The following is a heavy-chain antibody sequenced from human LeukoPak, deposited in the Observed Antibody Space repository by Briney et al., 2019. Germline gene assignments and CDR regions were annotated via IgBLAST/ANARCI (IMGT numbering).Heavy chain of an antibody. CDR3: ARARPEVTYYYDSSGYYSGYYFDY. Sequence: SETLSLTCAVSGGSISSGGYSWSWIRQPPGKGLEWIGHIYHSGSTYYNPSLKSRVTISVDRSKNQFSLKLSSVTAADTAVYYCARARPEVTYYYDSSGYYSGYYFDYWGQGTLVTVSS. CDR2: IYHSGST. J-gene: IGHJ4*02. V-gene: IGHV4-30-2*01. CDR1: GGSISSGGYS. D-gene: IGHD3-22*01.